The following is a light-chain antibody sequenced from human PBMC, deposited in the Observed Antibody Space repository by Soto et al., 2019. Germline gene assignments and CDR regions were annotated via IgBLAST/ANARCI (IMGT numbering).Light chain of an antibody. V-gene: IGLV2-14*01. CDR3: SSYTSRSTRV. Sequence: QSALTQPASVSGSPGQSITISCTGTSSDVGDYNYVSWYQQHPGKAPKLMIYEVNNRPSGVSNRFSGSKSGNTASLTISGLQAEDEADYYCSSYTSRSTRVFGTGTQLTVL. CDR2: EVN. J-gene: IGLJ1*01. CDR1: SSDVGDYNY.